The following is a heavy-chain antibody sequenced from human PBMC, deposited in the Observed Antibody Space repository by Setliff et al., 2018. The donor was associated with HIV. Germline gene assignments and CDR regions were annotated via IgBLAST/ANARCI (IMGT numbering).Heavy chain of an antibody. J-gene: IGHJ5*02. Sequence: PSETLSLTCTVSGGSISGYYWRWIRQPPGKGLEWIGYIYYSGSTNYNPSLKSRVTILVDSSRNQFSLRLSSVTAADTAVYYCARHRYYDILFDPWGQGTLVTVSS. CDR2: IYYSGST. D-gene: IGHD3-9*01. V-gene: IGHV4-59*08. CDR3: ARHRYYDILFDP. CDR1: GGSISGYY.